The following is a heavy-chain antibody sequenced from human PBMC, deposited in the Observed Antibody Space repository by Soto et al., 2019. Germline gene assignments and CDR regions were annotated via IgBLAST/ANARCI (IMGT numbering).Heavy chain of an antibody. Sequence: KISETLSLTCTVAGGSISSYSWNWIRQPPGKGLEWIGDIYYSGSTNYSPSLKSRVTMSVDTSKNQFSLKLSSVTAADSAVYYCARLSGEYYGSDVWGQGTTVTVSS. CDR1: GGSISSYS. CDR3: ARLSGEYYGSDV. D-gene: IGHD3-16*01. J-gene: IGHJ6*02. V-gene: IGHV4-59*01. CDR2: IYYSGST.